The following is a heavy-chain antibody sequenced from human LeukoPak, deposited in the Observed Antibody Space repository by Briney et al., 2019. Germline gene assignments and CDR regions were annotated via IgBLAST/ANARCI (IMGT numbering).Heavy chain of an antibody. V-gene: IGHV3-7*01. CDR1: GFTFSGFS. D-gene: IGHD3-10*01. Sequence: GGSLRLSCAASGFTFSGFSMSWVRQSPTKGLEWVANIKQDGSESYYVDSVKGQFTISRDNAKNSLSLQMHNLRVEDTAVYYCERAGSHWHYVYWGEGTVVTVSS. J-gene: IGHJ4*02. CDR2: IKQDGSES. CDR3: ERAGSHWHYVY.